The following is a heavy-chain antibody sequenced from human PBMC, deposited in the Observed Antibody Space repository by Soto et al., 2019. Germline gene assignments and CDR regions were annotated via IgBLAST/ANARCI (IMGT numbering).Heavy chain of an antibody. J-gene: IGHJ6*02. CDR3: ARDHPNYYDSSGYPNYYYYGMDV. CDR1: GGSISSGGYY. D-gene: IGHD3-22*01. CDR2: VYYSGST. Sequence: SETLSLTCTVSGGSISSGGYYWSWIRQHPGKGLEWIGYVYYSGSTYYNPSLKSRVTISVDTSKNQFSLKLSSVTAADTAVYYCARDHPNYYDSSGYPNYYYYGMDVWGQGTTVTVSS. V-gene: IGHV4-31*03.